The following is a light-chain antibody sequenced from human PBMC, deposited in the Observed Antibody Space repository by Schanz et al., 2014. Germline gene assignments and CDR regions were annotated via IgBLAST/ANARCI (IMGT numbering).Light chain of an antibody. CDR3: ATWDDSLNGWV. Sequence: QSVLTQPPSVSGAPGQRVTISCTGSSSNIGAGYDVYWYQQLPGTAPKLLIYGNINRPSGVPDRFSDSKSGTSASLAISGLQSEDEGDYYCATWDDSLNGWVFGGGTKVTVL. CDR2: GNI. J-gene: IGLJ3*02. V-gene: IGLV1-40*01. CDR1: SSNIGAGYD.